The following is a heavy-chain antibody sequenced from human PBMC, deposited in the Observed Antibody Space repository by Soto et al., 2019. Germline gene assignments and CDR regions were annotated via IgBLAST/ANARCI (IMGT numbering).Heavy chain of an antibody. J-gene: IGHJ5*02. CDR2: IIPILGIA. CDR1: GGTFSSYT. V-gene: IGHV1-69*02. CDR3: AXXYSSGRNWXDP. Sequence: QVQLVQSGAEVKKPGSSVKVSCKASGGTFSSYTISWVRQAPGQGLEWMGRIIPILGIANYAXXXXXRVTXXXXXXXXXXXXXXXXXXXXXXXVYXXAXXYSSGRNWXDPWGQGTLVTVSS. D-gene: IGHD6-19*01.